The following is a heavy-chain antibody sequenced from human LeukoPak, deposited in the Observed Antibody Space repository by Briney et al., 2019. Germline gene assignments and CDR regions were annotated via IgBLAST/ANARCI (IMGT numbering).Heavy chain of an antibody. D-gene: IGHD4-17*01. CDR3: ARDYSTVTTFFDY. CDR2: IFPSGGEI. Sequence: PGGSLRLSCAASGFTFSTFAMIWVRQPPGKGLEWVSSIFPSGGEIHYADSVRGRFTISRDNSKSILSLQMNSLRAEDTAVYYCARDYSTVTTFFDYWGQGTLVTVSS. CDR1: GFTFSTFA. V-gene: IGHV3-23*01. J-gene: IGHJ4*02.